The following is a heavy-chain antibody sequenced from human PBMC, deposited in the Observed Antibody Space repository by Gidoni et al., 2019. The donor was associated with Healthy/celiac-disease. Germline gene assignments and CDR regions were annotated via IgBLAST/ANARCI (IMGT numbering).Heavy chain of an antibody. D-gene: IGHD3-3*01. CDR1: GGSISSSSYY. CDR2: IYYSGST. V-gene: IGHV4-39*01. Sequence: QLQLQESGPGLVKPSETLSLTCTVSGGSISSSSYYWGWIRQPPGKGLEWIGSIYYSGSTYYNPSLKSRVTISVDTSKNQFSLKLSSVTAADTAVYYCARRTITIFGVVKDDYWGQGTLVTVSS. CDR3: ARRTITIFGVVKDDY. J-gene: IGHJ4*02.